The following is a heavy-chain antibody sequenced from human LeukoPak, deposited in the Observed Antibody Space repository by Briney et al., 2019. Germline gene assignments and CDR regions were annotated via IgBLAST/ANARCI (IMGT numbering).Heavy chain of an antibody. V-gene: IGHV4-59*01. J-gene: IGHJ4*02. CDR3: ARYIWGSYPTFEDC. CDR1: GGSISSYY. CDR2: ISYSGST. Sequence: SETLSLTCTVSGGSISSYYWSWLRQPPGKGLEWIGYISYSGSTNYNPSLKSRVSVDTSKNQFSLKLSSVTAADTAVYYCARYIWGSYPTFEDCGGQGTLVTVSS. D-gene: IGHD3-16*02.